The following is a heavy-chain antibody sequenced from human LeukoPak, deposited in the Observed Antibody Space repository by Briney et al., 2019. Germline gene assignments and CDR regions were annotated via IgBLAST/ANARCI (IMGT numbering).Heavy chain of an antibody. CDR1: GVSISSSEW. J-gene: IGHJ4*02. Sequence: KPSETLSLTCAVSGVSISSSEWWIWVRQPPGQGLEWIGEIHRDGRTRYNPSLKSRVIMSMDYSKNQFSLSVTSVTAADTAIYYCGKTDIYFNPIDYWGPGSLVTVSS. CDR3: GKTDIYFNPIDY. D-gene: IGHD3-9*01. V-gene: IGHV4-4*02. CDR2: IHRDGRT.